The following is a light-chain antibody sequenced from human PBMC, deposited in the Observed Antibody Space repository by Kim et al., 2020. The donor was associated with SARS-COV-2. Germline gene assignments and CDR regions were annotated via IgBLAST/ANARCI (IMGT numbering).Light chain of an antibody. CDR3: NSRDSNDNVL. J-gene: IGLJ2*01. CDR1: SLRSYY. V-gene: IGLV3-19*01. CDR2: GKN. Sequence: SSELTQDPAVSVALGQTVRITCQGDSLRSYYATWYQQKPGQAPIVVIYGKNNRPSGTPDRFSGSSSGNTASLTITGTQAGDEADYYCNSRDSNDNVLFGG.